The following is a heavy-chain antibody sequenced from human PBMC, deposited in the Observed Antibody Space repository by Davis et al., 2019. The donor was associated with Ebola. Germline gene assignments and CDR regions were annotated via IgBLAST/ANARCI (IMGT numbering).Heavy chain of an antibody. Sequence: PGGSLRLSCAASGFTFSNAWMSWVRQAPGKGLEWVGRIKSKTDGGTTDYAAPVKGRFTISRDDSKNTLYLQMNSLKTEDTAVYYCTTADYDSSGYPAEYFQHWGQGTLVTVSS. CDR3: TTADYDSSGYPAEYFQH. CDR2: IKSKTDGGTT. J-gene: IGHJ1*01. CDR1: GFTFSNAW. D-gene: IGHD3-22*01. V-gene: IGHV3-15*01.